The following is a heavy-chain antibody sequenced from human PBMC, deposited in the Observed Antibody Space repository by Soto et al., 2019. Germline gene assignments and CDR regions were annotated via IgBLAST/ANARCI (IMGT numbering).Heavy chain of an antibody. J-gene: IGHJ4*02. CDR2: IKSKTDGGTT. Sequence: PGGSLKLGCAACGVTVSNAWMSWVRQAPGKGLEWVGRIKSKTDGGTTDYAAPVKGRFTISRDDSKNTLYLQMNSLKTEDTAVYYCTTDLRGYDPDYWGQGTLVTVSS. V-gene: IGHV3-15*01. CDR3: TTDLRGYDPDY. CDR1: GVTVSNAW. D-gene: IGHD5-12*01.